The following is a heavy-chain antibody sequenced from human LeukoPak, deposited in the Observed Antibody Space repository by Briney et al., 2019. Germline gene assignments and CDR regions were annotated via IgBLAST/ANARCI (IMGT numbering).Heavy chain of an antibody. J-gene: IGHJ4*02. D-gene: IGHD5-18*01. CDR1: GGSISSGDYY. CDR2: IYYSGST. V-gene: IGHV4-30-4*01. CDR3: ARFNVDTAMPIDY. Sequence: SETLSLTCTVSGGSISSGDYYWSWIRQPPGKGLEWIGYIYYSGSTYYNPSLKSRVTISVDTSKNQFSLKLSSVTAADTAVYYCARFNVDTAMPIDYWGQGTLVTVSS.